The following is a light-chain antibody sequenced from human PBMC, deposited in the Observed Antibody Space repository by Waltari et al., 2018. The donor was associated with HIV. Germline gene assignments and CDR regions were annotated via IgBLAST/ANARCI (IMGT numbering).Light chain of an antibody. V-gene: IGLV2-14*03. CDR3: SSYTNSSSLYV. J-gene: IGLJ1*01. Sequence: QSALTQPASVSGSPGQSLTISCTGTNTDVGGCNSVSRYQQHPCNAPELIIFDVTVRPSGVSDRFSGSKSGNTASLTISGLRAEDEADYYCSSYTNSSSLYVLGLGTKVTVL. CDR1: NTDVGGCNS. CDR2: DVT.